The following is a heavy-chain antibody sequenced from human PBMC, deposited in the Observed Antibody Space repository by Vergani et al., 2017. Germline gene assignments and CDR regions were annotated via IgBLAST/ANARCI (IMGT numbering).Heavy chain of an antibody. CDR3: AIYYYDSSGYYSHFDD. CDR2: IYPGDSDT. V-gene: IGHV5-51*03. D-gene: IGHD3-22*01. CDR1: GYSFTSYW. J-gene: IGHJ4*02. Sequence: EVQLVQSGAEVKKPGESLKISCKGSGYSFTSYWIGWVRQMPGKGLEWMGIIYPGDSDTRYSPSFQGQVTISADKSISTAYLQWSSLKASDTAMYYCAIYYYDSSGYYSHFDDWGQGTLVTVSS.